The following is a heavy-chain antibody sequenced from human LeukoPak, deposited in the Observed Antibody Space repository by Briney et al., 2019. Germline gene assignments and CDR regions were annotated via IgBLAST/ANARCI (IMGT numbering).Heavy chain of an antibody. J-gene: IGHJ4*02. Sequence: GRSLRLSCAASGFTFSSYGMHWVRQAPGKGLEWVAVIWYDGSNEYYADSVKGRFTISRDNSKNTLYLQMNSLRAEDTAVYYCAKDTISRKVGSTWFFDYWGRGTLVTVSS. D-gene: IGHD1-26*01. CDR3: AKDTISRKVGSTWFFDY. CDR1: GFTFSSYG. V-gene: IGHV3-33*06. CDR2: IWYDGSNE.